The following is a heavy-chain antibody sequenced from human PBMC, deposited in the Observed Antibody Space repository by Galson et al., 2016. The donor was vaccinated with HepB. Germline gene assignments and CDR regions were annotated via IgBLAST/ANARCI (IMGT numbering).Heavy chain of an antibody. J-gene: IGHJ4*02. CDR3: ASRTDYGDYFDY. CDR1: GVSVSWSYW. CDR2: IYHSGST. D-gene: IGHD4-17*01. Sequence: ETLSLTCAVSGVSVSWSYWWTWVRQAPGKGLEWIGEIYHSGSTNYNPSLKSRVTISVDKSKNQFSLKLSSVTAADTAVYYCASRTDYGDYFDYWGQGTLVTVSS. V-gene: IGHV4-4*02.